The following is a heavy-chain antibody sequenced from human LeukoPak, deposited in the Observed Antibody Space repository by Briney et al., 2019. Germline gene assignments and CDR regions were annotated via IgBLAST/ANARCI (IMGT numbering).Heavy chain of an antibody. Sequence: GESLKISCQGSGYSFTSRWIAWVRQMPGKGLEWTGIIYPDDSDIRYNPSFQGQVTMSADKSVNAAYLQWSSLKASDTAMYYCATFSNYGDFFDFWGQGTLVTVSS. D-gene: IGHD4-17*01. J-gene: IGHJ4*02. CDR3: ATFSNYGDFFDF. CDR1: GYSFTSRW. V-gene: IGHV5-51*01. CDR2: IYPDDSDI.